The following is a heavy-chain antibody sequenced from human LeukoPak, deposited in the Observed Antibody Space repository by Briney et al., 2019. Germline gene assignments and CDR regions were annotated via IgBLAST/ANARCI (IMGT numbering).Heavy chain of an antibody. D-gene: IGHD6-13*01. Sequence: SETLSLTCAVYGGSFSGYYWSWIRQPPGKGLEWIGEINHSGSTNYNPSLESRVTISVDTSKNQFSLKLSSVTAADTAVYYCAREVRQQLDFDYWGQGTLVTVSS. CDR3: AREVRQQLDFDY. J-gene: IGHJ4*02. CDR2: INHSGST. V-gene: IGHV4-34*01. CDR1: GGSFSGYY.